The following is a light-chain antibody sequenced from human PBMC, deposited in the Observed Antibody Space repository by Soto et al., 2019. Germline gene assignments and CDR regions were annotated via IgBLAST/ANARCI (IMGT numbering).Light chain of an antibody. J-gene: IGKJ1*01. V-gene: IGKV3D-15*01. CDR1: QNVSSN. CDR3: QQYNNWPQA. Sequence: EIVLTHSPATLSLSPGERASLSCRASQNVSSNLAWYQRKPGQAPRLLIYDASNRATGIPYRFSGSGSGTEFTLSISSLQSEDFACYYCQQYNNWPQAFGQSTEVDIK. CDR2: DAS.